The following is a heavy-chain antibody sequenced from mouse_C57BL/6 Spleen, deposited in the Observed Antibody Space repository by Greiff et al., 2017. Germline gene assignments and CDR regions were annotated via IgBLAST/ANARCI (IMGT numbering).Heavy chain of an antibody. Sequence: EVQVVESGPGLVKPSQSLSLTCSVTGYSITSGYYWNWIRQFPGNKLEWMGYISYDGSNNYNPSLKNRISITRDTSKNQFFLKLNSVTTEDTATYYCAREDDGYYGFAYWGQGTLVTVSA. CDR3: AREDDGYYGFAY. D-gene: IGHD2-3*01. V-gene: IGHV3-6*01. CDR1: GYSITSGYY. CDR2: ISYDGSN. J-gene: IGHJ3*01.